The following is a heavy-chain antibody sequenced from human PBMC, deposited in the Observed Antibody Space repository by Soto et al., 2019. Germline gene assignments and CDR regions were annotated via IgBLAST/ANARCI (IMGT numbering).Heavy chain of an antibody. V-gene: IGHV3-30*18. J-gene: IGHJ6*02. CDR1: GFTFSSYG. Sequence: GGSLRLSCAASGFTFSSYGMHWVRQAPGKGLEWVTVISYDGSNKYYADSVKGRFTISRDNSKNTLYLQMNSLRAEDTAVYYCAKREGYYYDSSGYYDPLYYYGMDVWGQGTTVTVSS. CDR3: AKREGYYYDSSGYYDPLYYYGMDV. D-gene: IGHD3-22*01. CDR2: ISYDGSNK.